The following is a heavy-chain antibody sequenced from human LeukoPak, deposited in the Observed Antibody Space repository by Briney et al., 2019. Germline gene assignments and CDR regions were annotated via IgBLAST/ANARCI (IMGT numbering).Heavy chain of an antibody. CDR2: ISSSGSTI. D-gene: IGHD1-1*01. CDR1: GFTFSSYE. J-gene: IGHJ4*02. CDR3: AREVGWNDGVPYY. Sequence: PGGSLRLSCAASGFTFSSYEMNWVRQAPGKGLEWVSYISSSGSTIYYAVSVKGRFTISRDNAKNSLYLQMNSLRAEDTAVYYCAREVGWNDGVPYYWGQGTLVTVSS. V-gene: IGHV3-48*03.